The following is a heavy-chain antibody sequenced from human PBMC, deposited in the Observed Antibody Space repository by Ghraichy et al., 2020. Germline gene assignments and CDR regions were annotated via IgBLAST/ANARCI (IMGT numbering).Heavy chain of an antibody. Sequence: GGSLRLSCAASGFTVSSNYMTWVRQAPGKGLAWVSIIYSAGYTYYAGSVKGRFTISRDNSKNTLYLQMNSLRAEDTAVYYCARLTTGIDCWGQGTLVTVSS. J-gene: IGHJ4*02. CDR3: ARLTTGIDC. CDR2: IYSAGYT. CDR1: GFTVSSNY. V-gene: IGHV3-53*01. D-gene: IGHD4-17*01.